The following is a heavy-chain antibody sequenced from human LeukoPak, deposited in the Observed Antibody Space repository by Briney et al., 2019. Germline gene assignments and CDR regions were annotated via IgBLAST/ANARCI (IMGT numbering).Heavy chain of an antibody. CDR2: INTDGTVT. V-gene: IGHV3-74*01. D-gene: IGHD6-19*01. Sequence: GGSLRLSCAASGFTFSKNWMLWVRQAPGKGLESVSRINTDGTVTTYADSVKGRFTVSRYHPANTMSLQMNSVRDEDTALYYCATNQSLAPPPDCWGQRTPVTVSS. J-gene: IGHJ4*02. CDR1: GFTFSKNW. CDR3: ATNQSLAPPPDC.